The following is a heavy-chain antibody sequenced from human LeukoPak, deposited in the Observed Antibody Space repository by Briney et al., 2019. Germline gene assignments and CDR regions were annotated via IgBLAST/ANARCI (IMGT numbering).Heavy chain of an antibody. Sequence: SGPALVKPTQTLTLTCTFSGFSLSTSGMCVSWIRQPPGKALEWLARIDWDDDKYYSTSLKTRLTISKDTSKNQVVLTMTNMGPVDTATYYCARSSSGPLGTTSWFDPWGQGTLVTVSS. CDR3: ARSSSGPLGTTSWFDP. CDR1: GFSLSTSGMC. CDR2: IDWDDDK. D-gene: IGHD6-19*01. J-gene: IGHJ5*02. V-gene: IGHV2-70*11.